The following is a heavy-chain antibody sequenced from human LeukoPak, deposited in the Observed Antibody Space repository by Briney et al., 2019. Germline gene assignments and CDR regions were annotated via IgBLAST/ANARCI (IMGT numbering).Heavy chain of an antibody. D-gene: IGHD3-3*01. CDR3: ASRSSIWSGYQDTLYYFDS. Sequence: SETLSLTCTVSGGSISSYYSSWFRQPPGRGLEWIGYIHYTGSTYYNPSLRSRVTISVDTSKNQFSLKLSSVTAADTAVYYCASRSSIWSGYQDTLYYFDSWGQGTLVTVSS. V-gene: IGHV4-59*01. CDR1: GGSISSYY. CDR2: IHYTGST. J-gene: IGHJ4*02.